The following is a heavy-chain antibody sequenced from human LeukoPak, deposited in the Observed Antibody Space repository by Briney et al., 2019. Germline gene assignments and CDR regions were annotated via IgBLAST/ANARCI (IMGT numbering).Heavy chain of an antibody. CDR1: GFTVRTFY. J-gene: IGHJ4*02. D-gene: IGHD7-27*01. Sequence: GGSLRLSRAASGFTVRTFYMAWVRQAPGKGLECVSVISSAGATDYADSVKGRFTFSRDISKNMLYLQMNSLRPDDTAVCYCAKDAHNWGLDYWGQGALVTVSS. CDR3: AKDAHNWGLDY. CDR2: ISSAGAT. V-gene: IGHV3-66*02.